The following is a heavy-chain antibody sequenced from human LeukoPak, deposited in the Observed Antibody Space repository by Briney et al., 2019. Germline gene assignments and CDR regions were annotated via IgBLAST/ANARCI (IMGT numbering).Heavy chain of an antibody. Sequence: GGSLRLSCAAFGFTFSSYSMNWVRQAPGKGLEWVSSISSSSSYIYYADSVKGRFTISRDNDKNSLYLQMNSLRAEDTAVYYCARPYSSSSNYFDYWGQGTLVTVSS. CDR1: GFTFSSYS. D-gene: IGHD6-13*01. CDR2: ISSSSSYI. J-gene: IGHJ4*02. CDR3: ARPYSSSSNYFDY. V-gene: IGHV3-21*03.